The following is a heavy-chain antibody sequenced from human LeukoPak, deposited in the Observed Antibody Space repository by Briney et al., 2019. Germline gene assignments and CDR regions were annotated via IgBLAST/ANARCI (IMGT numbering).Heavy chain of an antibody. Sequence: GVLRLSCAASGFTFSSYSMNWVRQAPGKGLEWVSSISSSGTYVYYADSVKGRFTISRDNAKNSLSLQMNSLRADDAAVYYCARASSKQLAGYLPDGFDIWGQGTMVTVSS. CDR3: ARASSKQLAGYLPDGFDI. V-gene: IGHV3-21*01. J-gene: IGHJ3*02. CDR1: GFTFSSYS. CDR2: ISSSGTYV. D-gene: IGHD3-9*01.